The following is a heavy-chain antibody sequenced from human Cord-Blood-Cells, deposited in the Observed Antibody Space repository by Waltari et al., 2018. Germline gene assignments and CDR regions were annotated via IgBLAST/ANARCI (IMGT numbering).Heavy chain of an antibody. CDR2: IKQDGSEK. CDR1: GLPFSSYW. CDR3: ARDYSQLGDAFDI. J-gene: IGHJ3*02. V-gene: IGHV3-7*01. D-gene: IGHD6-13*01. Sequence: EVQLVESGGGLVQPGGSLRLSCAASGLPFSSYWMRWVRQAPGKGVEWVAKIKQDGSEKYYVDSVKGRFTISRDNAKNSLYLQMNSLRAEDTAVYYCARDYSQLGDAFDIWGQGTMVTVSS.